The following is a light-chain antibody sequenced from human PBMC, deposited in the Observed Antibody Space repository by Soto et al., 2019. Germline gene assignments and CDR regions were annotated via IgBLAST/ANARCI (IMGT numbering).Light chain of an antibody. CDR1: SSYIGRYNY. CDR2: DVS. J-gene: IGLJ1*01. CDR3: SSYISSSTYV. Sequence: QSVLTQPASVSGSPGQSITISCTGTSSYIGRYNYVSWYQQYPGKAPKFMIYDVSNRPSGVSNRFSGSKSGNTASLTISGLQAEDEADYYCSSYISSSTYVFGTGTKVNVL. V-gene: IGLV2-14*01.